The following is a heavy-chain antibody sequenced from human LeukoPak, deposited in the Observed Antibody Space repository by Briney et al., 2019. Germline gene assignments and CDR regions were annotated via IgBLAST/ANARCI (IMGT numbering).Heavy chain of an antibody. CDR2: IRSKTDGGTT. CDR1: GFTFSNVW. J-gene: IGHJ4*02. Sequence: GGSLRLSCAASGFTFSNVWMSWVRQAPGKGLEWICRIRSKTDGGTTDYAAPVKDRVTISRDDSKNTLFLQINSLKTEDTAVYYCTTYVAVAGTRHFDSWGQGAMVTVSS. CDR3: TTYVAVAGTRHFDS. D-gene: IGHD6-19*01. V-gene: IGHV3-15*01.